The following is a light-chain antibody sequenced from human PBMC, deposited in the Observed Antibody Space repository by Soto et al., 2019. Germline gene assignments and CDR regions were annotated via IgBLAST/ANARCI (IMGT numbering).Light chain of an antibody. Sequence: SYELTQPPSVSVAPGRTAIITCGGSKVGSKSVHWYQQKPGQAPVLVIYYDVDRPSGIPERFSGSNSGDTATLTIASVEAGDEADYYCQVWDGSTHHLVFGGGTKLIVL. CDR1: KVGSKS. CDR3: QVWDGSTHHLV. J-gene: IGLJ3*02. V-gene: IGLV3-21*04. CDR2: YDV.